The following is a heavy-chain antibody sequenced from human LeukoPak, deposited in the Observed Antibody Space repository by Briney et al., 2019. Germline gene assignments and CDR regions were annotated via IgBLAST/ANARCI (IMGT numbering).Heavy chain of an antibody. CDR2: ISGRGGTT. D-gene: IGHD3-22*01. CDR3: ARDYYDSSGYYGVDY. J-gene: IGHJ4*02. CDR1: GFTFSSYA. V-gene: IGHV3-23*01. Sequence: GGSLRLSCAASGFTFSSYAMSWVRQAPGKGLEWVSVISGRGGTTHYADSLKGRFTISRDNSKNTLSLQMNSLRAEDTAVYYCARDYYDSSGYYGVDYWGQGTLVTVSS.